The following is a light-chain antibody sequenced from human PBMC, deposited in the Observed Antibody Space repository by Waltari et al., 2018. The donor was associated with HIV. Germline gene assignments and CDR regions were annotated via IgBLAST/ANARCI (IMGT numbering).Light chain of an antibody. CDR2: GAS. Sequence: EIVMTQSPATLSVSPGERATHSCRASQSVSSNLAWYQQKPGQAPRLLIDGASTRATGIPARVSGSGSGTEFTRTISSLQSEDFAVYYCQQYNNWPPITFGQGTRLEIK. CDR1: QSVSSN. V-gene: IGKV3-15*01. J-gene: IGKJ5*01. CDR3: QQYNNWPPIT.